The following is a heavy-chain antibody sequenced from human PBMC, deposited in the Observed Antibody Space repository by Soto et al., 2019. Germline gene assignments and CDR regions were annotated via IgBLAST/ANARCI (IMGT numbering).Heavy chain of an antibody. D-gene: IGHD4-17*01. CDR1: GYSLTTHG. CDR3: ARDPPFSGILRGTPLMDV. J-gene: IGHJ6*02. V-gene: IGHV1-18*04. CDR2: ISAYNGDT. Sequence: XSVKVTCKASGYSLTTHGSIWVRLSPGHGLEWMGWISAYNGDTHYVQRFQGRLTMTTDTSTSTAYMELRSLTSDDTAVYYCARDPPFSGILRGTPLMDVWGQGTTVTVSS.